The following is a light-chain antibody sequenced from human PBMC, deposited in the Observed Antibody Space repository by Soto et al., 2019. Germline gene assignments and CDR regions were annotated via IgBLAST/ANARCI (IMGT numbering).Light chain of an antibody. V-gene: IGKV1-12*01. J-gene: IGKJ4*01. Sequence: DLPMTQSPSSVSASVGDTVTITCRASQYISSWLAWYQQKPGKAPKRLIFDASNLGSGVPSRFSGSGSGTYFTLTIGSLQPEDFATYYCQQANSFPLTFGGGTKVEIK. CDR2: DAS. CDR3: QQANSFPLT. CDR1: QYISSW.